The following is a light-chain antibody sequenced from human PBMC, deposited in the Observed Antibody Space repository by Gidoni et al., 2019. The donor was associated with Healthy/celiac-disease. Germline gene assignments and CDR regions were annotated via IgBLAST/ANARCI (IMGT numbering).Light chain of an antibody. V-gene: IGKV1-39*01. J-gene: IGKJ3*01. CDR1: QSISSY. CDR2: AAS. Sequence: DIEMTQSPSSLSASVGDIVTITCRASQSISSYLNCYQHNPGKAPKLLIYAASSLHSGVPSRFSGSGSGTDFTLSISSLQPEDFATFYCQQSYSTPPLFTFGPGTKVEIK. CDR3: QQSYSTPPLFT.